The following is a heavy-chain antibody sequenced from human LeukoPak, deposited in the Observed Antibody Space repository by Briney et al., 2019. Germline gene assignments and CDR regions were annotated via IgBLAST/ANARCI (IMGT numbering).Heavy chain of an antibody. V-gene: IGHV3-21*01. CDR3: ARVGGRRSYYYDSSGYYYFDY. J-gene: IGHJ4*02. D-gene: IGHD3-22*01. CDR1: GFTFSSYS. CDR2: ISSSSSYI. Sequence: PGGSLRLSCAASGFTFSSYSMNWVRQAPGKGLEWVSSISSSSSYIYYADSVKGRFTISRDNAKNSLYLQMNSLRAEDTAGYYCARVGGRRSYYYDSSGYYYFDYWGQGTLVTVSS.